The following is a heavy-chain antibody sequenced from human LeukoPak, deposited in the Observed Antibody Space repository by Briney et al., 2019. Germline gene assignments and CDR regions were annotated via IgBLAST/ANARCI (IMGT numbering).Heavy chain of an antibody. V-gene: IGHV4-61*08. CDR1: GGSVSSADYY. CDR3: TRGGLTFGGN. D-gene: IGHD3-10*01. J-gene: IGHJ4*02. Sequence: SETLSLTCTVSGGSVSSADYYWSWIRHPPGKGLEWIGEVSHRGDTNYNPSLKSRVTISIDKSKNQFSLRLTSVTAADTAVYYCTRGGLTFGGNWGQGILVTVSS. CDR2: VSHRGDT.